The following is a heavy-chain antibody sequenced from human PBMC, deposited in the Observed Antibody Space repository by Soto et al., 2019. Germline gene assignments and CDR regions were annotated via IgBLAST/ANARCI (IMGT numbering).Heavy chain of an antibody. Sequence: AGSLRLSCADSEFIFRSDRRSWISQAPGKGLEWVSAISGSGGSTYYADSVKGRFTISRDNSKNTLYLQMNSLRAEDTAVYYCAKDTYYYDSSGYYSFNYFDYWGQGTLVTVSS. CDR2: ISGSGGST. V-gene: IGHV3-23*01. J-gene: IGHJ4*02. CDR3: AKDTYYYDSSGYYSFNYFDY. CDR1: EFIFRSDR. D-gene: IGHD3-22*01.